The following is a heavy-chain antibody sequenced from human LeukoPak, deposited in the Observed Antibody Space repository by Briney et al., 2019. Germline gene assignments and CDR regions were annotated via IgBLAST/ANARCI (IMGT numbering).Heavy chain of an antibody. CDR1: GFTFSSYS. D-gene: IGHD6-6*01. Sequence: GGSLRLSCAASGFTFSSYSMTWVRQAPGKGLEWVSSISSSSSYIYYADSVKGRFTISRDNAKNSLYLQMNSLRAEDTAVYYCARDRIAARPVDYWGQGTLVTISS. J-gene: IGHJ4*02. CDR2: ISSSSSYI. CDR3: ARDRIAARPVDY. V-gene: IGHV3-21*01.